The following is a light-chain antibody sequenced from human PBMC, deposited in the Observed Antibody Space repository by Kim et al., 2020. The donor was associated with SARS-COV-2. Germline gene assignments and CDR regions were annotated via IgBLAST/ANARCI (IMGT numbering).Light chain of an antibody. CDR3: QSYDSSLSAWV. V-gene: IGLV1-40*01. Sequence: QRGTIACTGSSSNIGTGYDVHWYQRLPGTAPKLLISANTNRPSGVPDRFSGSKSGTSASLAINGLQAEDEAEYYCQSYDSSLSAWVFGGGTKLTVL. CDR2: ANT. CDR1: SSNIGTGYD. J-gene: IGLJ3*02.